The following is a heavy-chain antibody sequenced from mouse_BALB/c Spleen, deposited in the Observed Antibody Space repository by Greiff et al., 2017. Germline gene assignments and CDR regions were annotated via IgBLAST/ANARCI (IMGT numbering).Heavy chain of an antibody. CDR3: ARQNWDGYAMDY. J-gene: IGHJ4*01. CDR2: ISSGGGST. CDR1: GFAFSSYD. D-gene: IGHD4-1*01. V-gene: IGHV5-12-1*01. Sequence: EVKLVESGGGLVKPGGSLKLSCAASGFAFSSYDMSWVRQTPEKRLEWVAYISSGGGSTYYPDTVKGRFTISRDNAKNTLYLQMSSLKSEDTAMYYCARQNWDGYAMDYWGQGTSVTVSS.